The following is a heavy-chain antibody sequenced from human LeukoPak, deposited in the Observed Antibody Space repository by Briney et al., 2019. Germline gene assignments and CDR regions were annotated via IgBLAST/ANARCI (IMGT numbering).Heavy chain of an antibody. V-gene: IGHV3-74*01. J-gene: IGHJ4*02. D-gene: IGHD6-13*01. Sequence: PGGSLRLSCAASGFTFSNYWMHWVRQAPGTGLVWVSLINTDGGTTTYADSVKGRFTISRDNAKNTLYLQMNSLRAEDMAVYYCAKGSSSSWYAFDYWGQGTLVTVSS. CDR3: AKGSSSSWYAFDY. CDR2: INTDGGTT. CDR1: GFTFSNYW.